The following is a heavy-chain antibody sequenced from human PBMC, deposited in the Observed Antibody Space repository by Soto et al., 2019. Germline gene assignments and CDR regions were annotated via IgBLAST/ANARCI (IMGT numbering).Heavy chain of an antibody. Sequence: GGSLRLSCAASGFTFSSYGMHWVRQAPGKGLEWVAVIWYDGSNKYYADSVKGRFTISRDNSKNTLYLQMNSLRAEDTAVYYCARFTRYYDSSGYYDYFDYWGQRTLVTVSS. CDR3: ARFTRYYDSSGYYDYFDY. CDR1: GFTFSSYG. CDR2: IWYDGSNK. J-gene: IGHJ4*02. D-gene: IGHD3-22*01. V-gene: IGHV3-33*01.